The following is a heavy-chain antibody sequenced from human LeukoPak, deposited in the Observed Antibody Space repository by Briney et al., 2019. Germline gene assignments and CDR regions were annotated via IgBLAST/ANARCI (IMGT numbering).Heavy chain of an antibody. V-gene: IGHV3-66*02. J-gene: IGHJ4*02. CDR3: AGGYSGYDYSLSFDY. Sequence: GGSLRLSCAASGFTVSSNYMSWVRQAPGKGLGWVSVIYSGGSTYYAGSVKGRFTISRDNSKNTLYLQMNSLRAEDTAVYYCAGGYSGYDYSLSFDYWGQGTLVTVSS. CDR2: IYSGGST. CDR1: GFTVSSNY. D-gene: IGHD5-12*01.